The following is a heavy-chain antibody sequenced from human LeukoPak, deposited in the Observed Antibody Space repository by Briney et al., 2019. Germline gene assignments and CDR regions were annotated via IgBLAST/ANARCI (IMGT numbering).Heavy chain of an antibody. CDR3: ARDSVVVVAATPGFYYYMDV. CDR1: GGSISSYY. D-gene: IGHD2-15*01. V-gene: IGHV4-59*01. J-gene: IGHJ6*03. CDR2: IYYSGST. Sequence: PSETLSLTCTVSGGSISSYYWSWIRQPPGKGLEWIGYIYYSGSTNYNPSLKSRVTISVDTSKNQFSLKLSSVTAADTAVYYCARDSVVVVAATPGFYYYMDVWGKGTTVTVSS.